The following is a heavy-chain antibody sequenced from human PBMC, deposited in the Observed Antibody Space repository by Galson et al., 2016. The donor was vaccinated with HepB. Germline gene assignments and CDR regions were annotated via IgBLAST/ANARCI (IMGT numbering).Heavy chain of an antibody. CDR3: AREWQWLDGIDY. J-gene: IGHJ4*02. D-gene: IGHD6-19*01. CDR2: IWYDGVNN. V-gene: IGHV3-33*01. CDR1: GFSFSSHG. Sequence: SLRLSCAASGFSFSSHGMNWVRQAPGKGREWVAIIWYDGVNNNYAESVKGRFTISRDNSKNTVYLQMNSLRAEDTAVYYCAREWQWLDGIDYWGQGTLVTVSS.